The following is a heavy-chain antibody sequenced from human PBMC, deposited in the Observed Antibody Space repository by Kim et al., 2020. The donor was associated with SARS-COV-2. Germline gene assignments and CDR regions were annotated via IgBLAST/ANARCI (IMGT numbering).Heavy chain of an antibody. V-gene: IGHV4-34*01. CDR3: ASFYDSSGYYY. Sequence: HANPSPKCRLTISVDTSKNQFSLKLSSVTAADTAVYYCASFYDSSGYYYWGQGTLVTVSS. J-gene: IGHJ4*02. D-gene: IGHD3-22*01.